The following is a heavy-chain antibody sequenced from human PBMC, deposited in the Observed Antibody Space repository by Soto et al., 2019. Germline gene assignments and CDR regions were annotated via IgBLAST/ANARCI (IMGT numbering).Heavy chain of an antibody. Sequence: QVQLQESGPRLVKPSETLSLTCIVSGGSISSYYWSWIRQPPGKGLEWIGYIYYSGSTNYNPSLKRRVTISVDTSKNQFSLTLSSVTAADTAVYYCARAVLPATAPFDYWGQGTLVTVSS. CDR3: ARAVLPATAPFDY. J-gene: IGHJ4*02. CDR2: IYYSGST. CDR1: GGSISSYY. D-gene: IGHD2-2*01. V-gene: IGHV4-59*01.